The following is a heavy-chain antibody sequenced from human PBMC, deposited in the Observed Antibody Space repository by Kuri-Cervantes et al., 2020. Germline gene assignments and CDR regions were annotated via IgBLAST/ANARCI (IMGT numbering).Heavy chain of an antibody. D-gene: IGHD3-22*01. CDR3: ARGPDTNYYDSSGYWGDAEYFQH. J-gene: IGHJ1*01. CDR1: GGSISSGSYY. V-gene: IGHV4-61*02. Sequence: SCTVSGGSISSGSYYWSWIRQPAGKGLEWIGRIYTSGSTNYNPSLKSRVTISVDTSKNQFSLKLSSVTAADTAVYYCARGPDTNYYDSSGYWGDAEYFQHWGQGTLVTVSS. CDR2: IYTSGST.